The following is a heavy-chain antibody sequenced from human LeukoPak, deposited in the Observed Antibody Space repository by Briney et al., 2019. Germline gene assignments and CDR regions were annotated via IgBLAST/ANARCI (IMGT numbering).Heavy chain of an antibody. Sequence: ASVKVSCKASGGTFSSYAISWVRQAPGQGLEWMGGIIPIFGTANYAQKFQGRVTITTDESTSTAYMELSSLRSEDTAVYYCARGVGAKKDHPYYYYYYMDVWGKGTTVTVSS. D-gene: IGHD3-16*01. CDR1: GGTFSSYA. CDR2: IIPIFGTA. CDR3: ARGVGAKKDHPYYYYYYMDV. V-gene: IGHV1-69*05. J-gene: IGHJ6*03.